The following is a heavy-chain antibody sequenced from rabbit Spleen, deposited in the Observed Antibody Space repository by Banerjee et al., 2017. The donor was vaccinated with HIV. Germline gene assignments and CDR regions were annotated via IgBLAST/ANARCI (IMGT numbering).Heavy chain of an antibody. CDR2: IETGSSGFT. V-gene: IGHV1S40*01. J-gene: IGHJ3*01. CDR3: ARDASSSGYYRDTRLDL. CDR1: GVSFSGDSY. D-gene: IGHD1-1*01. Sequence: QSLEESGGGLVQPEGSLTLTCTASGVSFSGDSYMCWVRQAPGKGLEWIVCIETGSSGFTYYASWVNGRFTISKTSSTTVTLQMTSLTAADTATYFCARDASSSGYYRDTRLDLWGPGTLVTVS.